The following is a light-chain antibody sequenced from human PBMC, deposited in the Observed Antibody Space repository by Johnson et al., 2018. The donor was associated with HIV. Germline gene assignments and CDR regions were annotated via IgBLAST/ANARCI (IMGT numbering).Light chain of an antibody. CDR1: SSNIGNDS. CDR3: GTWDSSLSAGYV. Sequence: QSVLTQPPSVSAAPGQRVTISCSGSSSNIGNDSVSWYQQLPGTAPELLIYENNRRPSGIPDRFSGSKSGTSATLVITGLQTGDEADYYCGTWDSSLSAGYVFGTGTKVTVL. V-gene: IGLV1-51*02. J-gene: IGLJ1*01. CDR2: ENN.